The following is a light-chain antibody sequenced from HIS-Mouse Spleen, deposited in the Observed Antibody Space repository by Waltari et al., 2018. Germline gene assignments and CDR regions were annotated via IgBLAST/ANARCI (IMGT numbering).Light chain of an antibody. CDR2: DVS. CDR3: SSYTSSSTLV. CDR1: SSDVGGYNY. Sequence: QSALTQPASVSGSPGQSITLSCTGTSSDVGGYNYVPWYQQHPGKAPKLMIYDVSNRPSGVSNRFSGSKSGNTASLTISGLQAEDEADYYCSSYTSSSTLVFGTGTKVTVL. V-gene: IGLV2-14*03. J-gene: IGLJ1*01.